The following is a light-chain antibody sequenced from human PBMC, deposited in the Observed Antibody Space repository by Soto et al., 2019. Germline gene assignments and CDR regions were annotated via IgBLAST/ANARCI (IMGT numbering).Light chain of an antibody. CDR2: GAS. J-gene: IGKJ5*01. CDR3: QQCGSSPPIT. CDR1: QSVSNNY. V-gene: IGKV3-20*01. Sequence: IVLTKSPGTLSLSQGERATLSCRASQSVSNNYLAWYQQKPGQAPRLLIHGASSRATGIPDRFSGSGSGTDFTLSISRLEPEDFAVYYCQQCGSSPPITFGHGTRLEI.